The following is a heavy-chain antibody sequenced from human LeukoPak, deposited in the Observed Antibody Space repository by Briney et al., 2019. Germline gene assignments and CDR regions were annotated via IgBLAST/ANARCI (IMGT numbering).Heavy chain of an antibody. CDR3: ARGGRANGVYDAFDI. J-gene: IGHJ3*02. Sequence: GGSLRLSCAASGFTFSSYSMNWVRQAPGKGLEWVSFISSSSSYIYYADSVKGRFTISRDNAKNSLYLQMNTLRAEDTALYYCARGGRANGVYDAFDIWGQGTIVTVSS. CDR1: GFTFSSYS. CDR2: ISSSSSYI. V-gene: IGHV3-21*01. D-gene: IGHD2-8*01.